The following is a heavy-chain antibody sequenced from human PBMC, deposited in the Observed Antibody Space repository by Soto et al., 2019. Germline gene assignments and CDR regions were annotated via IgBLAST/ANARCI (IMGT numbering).Heavy chain of an antibody. D-gene: IGHD3-22*01. CDR2: ISSSSSYI. Sequence: GGSLRLSCAASEFTFSIYSMNWVRQAPGKGLEWVSSISSSSSYIYYADSVKGRFTISRDNAKNSLYLQMNSLRAEDTAVYYCASFAYYYDSSGYYDDYWAQGTLVTVS. CDR3: ASFAYYYDSSGYYDDY. V-gene: IGHV3-21*01. J-gene: IGHJ4*02. CDR1: EFTFSIYS.